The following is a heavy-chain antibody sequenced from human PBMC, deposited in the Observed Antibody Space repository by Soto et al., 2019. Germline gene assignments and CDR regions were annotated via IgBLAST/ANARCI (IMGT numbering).Heavy chain of an antibody. CDR1: GFPFSNYW. J-gene: IGHJ4*02. V-gene: IGHV3-74*01. Sequence: EVQLVESGGGLVQPGGSLRLSCAGSGFPFSNYWMHWVRQAPGKGLEWVSRIDHDGPTDYAGSVRGRFTISRDNAENTLYLQMNRLRPEDTAVYYCVRDSHGDYWGQGTLVTVSS. CDR3: VRDSHGDY. CDR2: IDHDGPT.